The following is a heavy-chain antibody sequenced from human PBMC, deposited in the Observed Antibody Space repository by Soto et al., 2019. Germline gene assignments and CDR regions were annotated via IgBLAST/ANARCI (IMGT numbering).Heavy chain of an antibody. Sequence: DVQLVESGGGLVQPGRSLRLSCAASGFTFDDYAMHWVRQAPGKGLEWVSGISWNSGSIGYADSVKGRFTISRDNAKNSLYLQMNSLRAEDTALYYCAKGGAAHPYYYYYMDVWGKGTTVTVSS. D-gene: IGHD6-6*01. CDR1: GFTFDDYA. J-gene: IGHJ6*03. CDR2: ISWNSGSI. V-gene: IGHV3-9*01. CDR3: AKGGAAHPYYYYYMDV.